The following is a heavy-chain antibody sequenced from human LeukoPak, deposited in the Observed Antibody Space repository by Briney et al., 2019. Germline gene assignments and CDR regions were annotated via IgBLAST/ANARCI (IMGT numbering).Heavy chain of an antibody. D-gene: IGHD3-22*01. CDR1: GYTFTGYY. CDR3: AREGDESADSSGYYYRDYYSDY. Sequence: ASVKVSCKASGYTFTGYYMHWVRQAPGQGLEWMGWINPNSGGTNYAQKFQGRVTMTRDTSISTAYMELSRLRSDDTAVYYCAREGDESADSSGYYYRDYYSDYWGQGTLVTVSS. CDR2: INPNSGGT. J-gene: IGHJ4*02. V-gene: IGHV1-2*02.